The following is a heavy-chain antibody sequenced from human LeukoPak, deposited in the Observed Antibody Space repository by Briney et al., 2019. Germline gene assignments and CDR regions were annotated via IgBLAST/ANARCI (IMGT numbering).Heavy chain of an antibody. Sequence: GASVKVSCKASGYTFTTYYMHWVRQAPGQGLEWMGIINPSSGSTSYAQKFQGRVTMTRDTSTSTVYMELSSLRSEDTAIYYCARVLGAHRYGSIDHRGQGTLVTVSS. CDR2: INPSSGST. D-gene: IGHD5-18*01. CDR3: ARVLGAHRYGSIDH. V-gene: IGHV1-46*01. CDR1: GYTFTTYY. J-gene: IGHJ4*02.